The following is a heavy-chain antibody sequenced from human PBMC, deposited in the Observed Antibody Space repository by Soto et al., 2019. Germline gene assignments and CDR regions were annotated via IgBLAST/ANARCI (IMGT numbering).Heavy chain of an antibody. D-gene: IGHD5-12*01. CDR2: ISYDGSNK. Sequence: PGGSLRLSCAASGFTFSSYGMHWVRQAPGKGLEWVAVISYDGSNKYYADSVKGRFTISRDNSKNTLYLQMNSLRAEDTAVYYCAKDRRWLQYYYYGMDVWGQGTTVTVSS. CDR1: GFTFSSYG. V-gene: IGHV3-30*18. CDR3: AKDRRWLQYYYYGMDV. J-gene: IGHJ6*02.